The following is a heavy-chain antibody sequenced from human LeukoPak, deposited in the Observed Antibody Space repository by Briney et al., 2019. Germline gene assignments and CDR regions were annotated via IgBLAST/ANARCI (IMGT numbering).Heavy chain of an antibody. J-gene: IGHJ5*02. CDR1: GFTFSSYA. CDR3: AREGYSSSWYWFDP. CDR2: ISYDVSNK. V-gene: IGHV3-30-3*01. Sequence: PGRSLRLSCAASGFTFSSYAMHWVRQAPGKGLEWVAVISYDVSNKYYADSVKGRFTISRDNSKNTLYLQMNSLRAEDTAVYYCAREGYSSSWYWFDPWGQGTLVTVSS. D-gene: IGHD6-13*01.